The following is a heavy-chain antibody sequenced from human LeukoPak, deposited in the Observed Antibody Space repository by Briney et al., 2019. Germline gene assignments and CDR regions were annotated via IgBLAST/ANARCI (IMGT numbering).Heavy chain of an antibody. CDR3: ITPLPYSAQ. J-gene: IGHJ4*02. V-gene: IGHV3-15*01. CDR1: GFTVSSNY. CDR2: IKPKTDGETT. D-gene: IGHD2-21*01. Sequence: GGSLRLSCAASGFTVSSNYMSWVRQAPGKGLEWVGRIKPKTDGETTGYAAPVKDRFSISRDDSKSMMYLQMNSLKTEDTAVYYCITPLPYSAQGGQGTLVTVSS.